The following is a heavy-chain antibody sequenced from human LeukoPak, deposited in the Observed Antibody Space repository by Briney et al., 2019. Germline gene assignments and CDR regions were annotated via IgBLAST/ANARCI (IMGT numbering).Heavy chain of an antibody. D-gene: IGHD3-16*01. Sequence: SETLSLSCNVSGGSISSHYWSWLRQPPGKGLEWIGYIDHTGSTDCSPSLKSRVTMSVDTSKNQVSLKLSYVTAADTAVYFCARQSLVDYSDSRGPFRWFDIWGRGTLVTVS. CDR1: GGSISSHY. V-gene: IGHV4-59*11. CDR2: IDHTGST. CDR3: ARQSLVDYSDSRGPFRWFDI. J-gene: IGHJ5*02.